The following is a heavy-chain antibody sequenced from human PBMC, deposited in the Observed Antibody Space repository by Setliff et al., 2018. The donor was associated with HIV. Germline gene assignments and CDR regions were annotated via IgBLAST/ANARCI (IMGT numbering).Heavy chain of an antibody. CDR2: ISVYNVNT. J-gene: IGHJ6*03. Sequence: GASVKVSCKASGYTFSSYGINWVRQAPGQGLEWMGGISVYNVNTNYAQTYQGRVTITADKSASTAYMELSSLRSDDTAVYYCARDSKIAVAGGDYYYMDVWGKGTTVTVSS. CDR3: ARDSKIAVAGGDYYYMDV. D-gene: IGHD6-19*01. CDR1: GYTFSSYG. V-gene: IGHV1-18*01.